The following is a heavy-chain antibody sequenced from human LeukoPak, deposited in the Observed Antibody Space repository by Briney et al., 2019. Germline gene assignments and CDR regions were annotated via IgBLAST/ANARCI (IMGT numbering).Heavy chain of an antibody. J-gene: IGHJ6*03. D-gene: IGHD3-10*01. CDR2: ISTSGEST. Sequence: PGGSLRLSCAASGFTFSSYGMSWVRQAPGQGLEWVSAISTSGESTYYADSVKGHFTISRDNSKNTLYLQMNSLRAEDTAVYYCAKDSYYYGSGSYGGYYYYYMDVWGKGTTVTISS. CDR1: GFTFSSYG. CDR3: AKDSYYYGSGSYGGYYYYYMDV. V-gene: IGHV3-23*01.